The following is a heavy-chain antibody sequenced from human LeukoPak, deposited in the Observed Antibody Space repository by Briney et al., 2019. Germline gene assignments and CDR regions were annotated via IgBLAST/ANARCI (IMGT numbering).Heavy chain of an antibody. Sequence: KSGESLKISCKGSGYSFTSYWSGWVRQMPGKGLEWMGIIYPGDSDTRYSPYFQGQVTISADKSISTAYLQWSSLKASDTAMYYCTRSYPNWFDPWGQGTLVTVSS. CDR2: IYPGDSDT. V-gene: IGHV5-51*01. D-gene: IGHD3-16*02. CDR3: TRSYPNWFDP. J-gene: IGHJ5*02. CDR1: GYSFTSYW.